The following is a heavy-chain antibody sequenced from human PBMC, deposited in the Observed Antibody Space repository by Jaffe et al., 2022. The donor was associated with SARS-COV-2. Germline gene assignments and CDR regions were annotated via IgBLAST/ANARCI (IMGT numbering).Heavy chain of an antibody. CDR1: GFTFSNYA. Sequence: EVQLLESGGGLVQPGGSLRLSCVASGFTFSNYAMTWVRQAPGKGLEWVSPMSDSDAGTYYADSVKDRFTISRDNSKNTLYLQMNSLRAEDTAIYYCAKVSFCSGDSCYYFDHWGQGTLVTVSS. CDR2: MSDSDAGT. J-gene: IGHJ4*02. D-gene: IGHD2-15*01. V-gene: IGHV3-23*01. CDR3: AKVSFCSGDSCYYFDH.